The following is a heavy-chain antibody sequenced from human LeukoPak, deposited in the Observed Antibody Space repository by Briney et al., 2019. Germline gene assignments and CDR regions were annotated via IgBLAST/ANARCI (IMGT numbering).Heavy chain of an antibody. CDR2: IYYSGST. CDR1: GGSISSSSYY. J-gene: IGHJ4*02. V-gene: IGHV4-39*07. Sequence: SETLSLTCTVSGGSISSSSYYWGWIRQPPGKGLEWIGSIYYSGSTYYNPSLKSRVTISVDTSKNQFSLKLSSVTAADTAVYYCAREYSYGYRNDYWGQGTLVTVSS. CDR3: AREYSYGYRNDY. D-gene: IGHD5-18*01.